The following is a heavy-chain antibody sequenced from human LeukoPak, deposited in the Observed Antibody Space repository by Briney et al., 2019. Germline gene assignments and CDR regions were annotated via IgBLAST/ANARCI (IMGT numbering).Heavy chain of an antibody. CDR3: ARDGVSALNLYSDL. Sequence: SETLSLTCAVSGGSISSSNWWTWVRQPPGKGLEWIGEIYHSGSTNYNPSLKSRVTISVDKSKNQFSLSLISVTAADTAVYYCARDGVSALNLYSDLWGRGTLVTVSS. V-gene: IGHV4-4*02. D-gene: IGHD3-3*01. CDR1: GGSISSSNW. CDR2: IYHSGST. J-gene: IGHJ2*01.